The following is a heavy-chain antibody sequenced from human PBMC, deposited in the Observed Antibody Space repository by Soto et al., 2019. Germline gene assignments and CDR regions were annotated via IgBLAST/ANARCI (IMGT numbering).Heavy chain of an antibody. D-gene: IGHD2-2*01. V-gene: IGHV4-34*01. CDR3: ARGIGYCSSINCYSSRRLRFDS. J-gene: IGHJ4*02. CDR2: VNHSGTT. Sequence: QVQLQQWGAGLLKPSETLSLTCAVYGGSFSGYYWTWIRQSPEKGLEWIGEVNHSGTTYYNPSLKTRVTISVHTLTNQFSLKMSSVTAADTAVYYCARGIGYCSSINCYSSRRLRFDSWGQGTLVTVSS. CDR1: GGSFSGYY.